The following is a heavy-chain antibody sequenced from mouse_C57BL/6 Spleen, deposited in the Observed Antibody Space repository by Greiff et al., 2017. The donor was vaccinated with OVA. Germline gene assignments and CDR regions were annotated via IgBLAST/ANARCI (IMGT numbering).Heavy chain of an antibody. V-gene: IGHV1-72*01. CDR2: IDPNSGGT. CDR3: ARGFITTVVAPPYAMDY. D-gene: IGHD1-1*01. J-gene: IGHJ4*01. CDR1: GYTFTSYW. Sequence: QVQLQQSGAELARPGASVKLSCKASGYTFTSYWMHWVKQRPGRGLEWIGRIDPNSGGTKYNEKFKSKATLTVDKPSSTAYMQLSSLTSEDSAVYYCARGFITTVVAPPYAMDYWGQGTSVTVSS.